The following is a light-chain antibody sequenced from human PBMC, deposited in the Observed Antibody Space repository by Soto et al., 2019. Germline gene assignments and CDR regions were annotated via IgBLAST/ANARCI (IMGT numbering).Light chain of an antibody. CDR2: GAS. Sequence: EIVLTRSPATLSLAPGERATLSCRASQSVSSYLAWYQQKPGQAPRLLIYGASSRATGIPDRFSGSGSGTDFTLTISRLEPEDFAVYYCQQYGSSPPWTFGQGTRLEIK. CDR3: QQYGSSPPWT. V-gene: IGKV3-20*01. CDR1: QSVSSY. J-gene: IGKJ5*01.